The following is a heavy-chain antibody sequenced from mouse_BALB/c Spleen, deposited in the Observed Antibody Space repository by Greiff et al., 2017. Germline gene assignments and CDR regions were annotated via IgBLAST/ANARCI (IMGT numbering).Heavy chain of an antibody. D-gene: IGHD1-1*01. Sequence: QVQLQQSGAELVRPGVSVKISCKGSGYTFTDYAMHWVKQSHAKSLEWIGVISTYYGDASYNQKFKGKATMTVDKSSSTAYMELARLTSEDSAIYYCARYGNNYAMDYWGQGTSVTVSS. CDR3: ARYGNNYAMDY. V-gene: IGHV1S137*01. CDR1: GYTFTDYA. J-gene: IGHJ4*01. CDR2: ISTYYGDA.